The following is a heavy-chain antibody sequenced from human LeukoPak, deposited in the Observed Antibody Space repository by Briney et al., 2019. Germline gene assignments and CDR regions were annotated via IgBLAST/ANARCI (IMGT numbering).Heavy chain of an antibody. Sequence: PGRSLRLSCAAFGFTFDDYDMHWVRQAPGKGLEWVSGISWNSGSIGYADSVKGRFTISRDNAKNSLYLQMNSLRAEDTALYYCAAAAGIYYYGMDVWGQGTTVTVSS. CDR2: ISWNSGSI. V-gene: IGHV3-9*01. D-gene: IGHD6-13*01. CDR1: GFTFDDYD. J-gene: IGHJ6*02. CDR3: AAAAGIYYYGMDV.